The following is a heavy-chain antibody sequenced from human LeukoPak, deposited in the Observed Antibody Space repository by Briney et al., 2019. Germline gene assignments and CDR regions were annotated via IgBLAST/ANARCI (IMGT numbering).Heavy chain of an antibody. J-gene: IGHJ3*02. CDR1: GFSLSTRGVG. V-gene: IGHV2-5*02. CDR3: AHSEDYYGSVDAFDI. Sequence: SGPTLVKPTQTLTLTCTFSGFSLSTRGVGVGWIRQPPGKALEWLAFIYWDDDKRYSPSLESRLTITKDTFKNQVALTMTNMDPVDTATYYCAHSEDYYGSVDAFDIWGQGTMVTVSS. CDR2: IYWDDDK. D-gene: IGHD3-10*01.